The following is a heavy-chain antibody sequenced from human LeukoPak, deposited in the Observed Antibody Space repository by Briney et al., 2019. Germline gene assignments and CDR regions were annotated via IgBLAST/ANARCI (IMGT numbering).Heavy chain of an antibody. CDR3: ARGYSSSWHGDWFGP. CDR1: GGSISSGSYY. V-gene: IGHV4-61*02. D-gene: IGHD6-13*01. Sequence: PSETLSLTCTVSGGSISSGSYYWSWIRQPAGKGLEWIGRIYTSGSTNYNPSLKSRVTISVDTSENQFSLKLSSVTAADTAVYYCARGYSSSWHGDWFGPWGQGTLVTVSS. CDR2: IYTSGST. J-gene: IGHJ5*02.